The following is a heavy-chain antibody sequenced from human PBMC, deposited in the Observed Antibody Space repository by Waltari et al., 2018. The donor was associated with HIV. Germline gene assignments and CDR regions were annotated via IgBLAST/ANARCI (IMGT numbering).Heavy chain of an antibody. CDR1: GCSIGSSGYY. J-gene: IGHJ3*02. Sequence: QLQLQESCPGLVKPSETLSLTCTVSGCSIGSSGYYWGWFRQPPGKGLEWIGSIYYSGSTYYNPSLKSRVTISVDTSKNQFSLKLSSVTAADTAVYYCARLFQETDAFDIWGQGTMVTVSS. V-gene: IGHV4-39*01. CDR2: IYYSGST. CDR3: ARLFQETDAFDI.